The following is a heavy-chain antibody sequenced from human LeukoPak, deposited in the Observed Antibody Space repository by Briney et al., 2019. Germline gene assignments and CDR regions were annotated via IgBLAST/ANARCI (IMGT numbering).Heavy chain of an antibody. Sequence: GASVKVSCKASGYTFTSYYMHWVRQAPGQGLEWMGIINPSGGSTSYAQKFQGRVTLTTDTSTSTAYMELRSLRSDDTAVYYCARQITMIVVVINDPFDIWGQGTMVTVSS. J-gene: IGHJ3*02. CDR3: ARQITMIVVVINDPFDI. CDR2: INPSGGST. V-gene: IGHV1-46*01. D-gene: IGHD3-22*01. CDR1: GYTFTSYY.